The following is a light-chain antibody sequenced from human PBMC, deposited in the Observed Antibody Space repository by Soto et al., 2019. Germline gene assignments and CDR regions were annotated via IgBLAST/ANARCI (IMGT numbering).Light chain of an antibody. CDR1: SSDVGFYNY. J-gene: IGLJ2*01. CDR3: CSYAGTYTLI. Sequence: QSALTQPRSVSGSPGQSVTISCTGTSSDVGFYNYVSWYQQHPDKAPKLMIYDVTKRPSGVPDRFSGSKSGNTASLTISGLQAEDEADYYCCSYAGTYTLIFGGGTKLTVL. V-gene: IGLV2-11*01. CDR2: DVT.